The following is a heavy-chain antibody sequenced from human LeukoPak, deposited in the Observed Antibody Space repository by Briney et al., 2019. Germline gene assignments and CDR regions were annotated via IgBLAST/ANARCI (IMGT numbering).Heavy chain of an antibody. Sequence: GASVKVSCKASGGTFSSYAISWVRQAPGQGLEWMGRIIPIFGTANYAQKFQGRVTITTDESTSTAYMELSSLRSEDTAVYYCARVGGYDDSGWYNYWGQGTLVTVSS. CDR3: ARVGGYDDSGWYNY. CDR1: GGTFSSYA. V-gene: IGHV1-69*05. CDR2: IIPIFGTA. J-gene: IGHJ4*02. D-gene: IGHD6-19*01.